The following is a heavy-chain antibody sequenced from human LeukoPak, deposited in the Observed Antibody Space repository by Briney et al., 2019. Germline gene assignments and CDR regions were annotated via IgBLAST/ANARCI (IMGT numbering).Heavy chain of an antibody. CDR3: AREGYCSGGSCYPFSFCYYYYMDV. J-gene: IGHJ6*03. Sequence: SETLSLTCAVSGGSISSSNWWSWVRQPPGKGLEWIGEIYHSRSTNYNPSLKSRVTISVDKSKSQFSLKLSSVTAADTAVYYCAREGYCSGGSCYPFSFCYYYYMDVWGKETTVTVSS. CDR1: GGSISSSNW. D-gene: IGHD2-15*01. V-gene: IGHV4-4*02. CDR2: IYHSRST.